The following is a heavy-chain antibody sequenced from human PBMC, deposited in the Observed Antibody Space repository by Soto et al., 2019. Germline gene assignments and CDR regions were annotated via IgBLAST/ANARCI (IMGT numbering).Heavy chain of an antibody. V-gene: IGHV3-73*01. CDR2: IRNKVNSYAT. D-gene: IGHD3-22*01. CDR3: TRADSSGYPGAN. J-gene: IGHJ4*02. Sequence: GGSLRLSCTASGFTFSGSPIHWVRQASGKGLEWVGRIRNKVNSYATGYGASVKGRFTISRDDSKNTAYLQMNSLKTEDTAVYYCTRADSSGYPGANWGQGTLVTAPQ. CDR1: GFTFSGSP.